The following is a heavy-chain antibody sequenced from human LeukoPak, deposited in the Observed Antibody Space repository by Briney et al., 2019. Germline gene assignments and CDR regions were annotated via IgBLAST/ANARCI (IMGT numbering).Heavy chain of an antibody. Sequence: SETLSLTCTVSGGSISSYYWSWIRQPAGKGLEWIGRIYTSGSTNYNPSLKSRVTMSVDTSKNQFSLKLSSVTAADTAVCYCARAGIVGATYNWFDPWGQGTLVTVSS. J-gene: IGHJ5*02. CDR3: ARAGIVGATYNWFDP. CDR1: GGSISSYY. D-gene: IGHD1-26*01. V-gene: IGHV4-4*07. CDR2: IYTSGST.